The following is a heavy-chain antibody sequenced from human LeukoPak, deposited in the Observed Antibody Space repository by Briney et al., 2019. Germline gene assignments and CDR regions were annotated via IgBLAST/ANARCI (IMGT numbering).Heavy chain of an antibody. CDR3: ARRFVGYDSSWGASDI. V-gene: IGHV4-59*08. Sequence: SQTLSLTCTVAGSSISGYYWSWIRQPPGKGLEWIGYIYYSGSTNYNPSLKSRVTISVDMSKNQFSLKLSSVTAADTAVYYCARRFVGYDSSWGASDIWSLGTMVTVSS. J-gene: IGHJ3*02. CDR1: GSSISGYY. D-gene: IGHD6-13*01. CDR2: IYYSGST.